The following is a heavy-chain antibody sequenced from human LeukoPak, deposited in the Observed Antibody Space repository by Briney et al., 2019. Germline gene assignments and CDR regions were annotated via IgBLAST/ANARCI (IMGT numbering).Heavy chain of an antibody. CDR1: GDSISGDY. V-gene: IGHV4-59*12. J-gene: IGHJ4*02. D-gene: IGHD3-10*01. CDR2: IYYSGST. CDR3: ARGSFGTMFRGVFFDY. Sequence: SGTLSLTCAVSGDSISGDYWSWIRKPPGKGLEWIGYIYYSGSTNYNPSFKSRVTISVDTSKNQFSLRLSSVTAADTAMYYCARGSFGTMFRGVFFDYWGQGTLVTVSS.